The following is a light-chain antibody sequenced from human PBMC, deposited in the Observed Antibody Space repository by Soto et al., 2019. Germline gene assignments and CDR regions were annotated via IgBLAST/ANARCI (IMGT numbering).Light chain of an antibody. V-gene: IGLV1-40*01. Sequence: QSVLTQPPSVSGAPGQRVTISCTGSSSNIGAGYDVHWYQQLPGTAPKLLIYVNNNRPSGVPDRFSASKSGTSASLVITGLQAEDEADYYCQSYDSSLSTSGVFGRGTKVTVL. CDR1: SSNIGAGYD. CDR3: QSYDSSLSTSGV. CDR2: VNN. J-gene: IGLJ3*02.